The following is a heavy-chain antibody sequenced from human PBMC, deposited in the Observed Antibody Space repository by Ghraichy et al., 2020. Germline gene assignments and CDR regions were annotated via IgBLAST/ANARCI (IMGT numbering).Heavy chain of an antibody. CDR1: GFSVSDYG. CDR3: ATDIRECSGGRCYSYYYGMDV. CDR2: ISSSSITI. V-gene: IGHV3-48*02. Sequence: GGSLRLSCDASGFSVSDYGMNWVRQAPGKGLESISFISSSSITIYYADSVKGRFTISRDNDKNSLYLQMNSLRDEDTAVYYCATDIRECSGGRCYSYYYGMDVWGQGTTVTVSS. J-gene: IGHJ6*02. D-gene: IGHD2-15*01.